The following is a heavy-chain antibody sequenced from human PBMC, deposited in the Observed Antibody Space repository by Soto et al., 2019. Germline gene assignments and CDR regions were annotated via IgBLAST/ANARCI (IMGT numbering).Heavy chain of an antibody. D-gene: IGHD3-10*01. CDR2: ISAYNGNT. CDR1: GYTFTSYG. V-gene: IGHV1-18*01. CDR3: ASWYYGSGSYYDSDY. Sequence: QVQLVQSGAEVKKPGASVEVSCKASGYTFTSYGFTWVRRAPGQGLEWMGWISAYNGNTNYAQKFQGRVTMTTDTSTSTAYIELRSLRSDDTAMYYCASWYYGSGSYYDSDYWGQGTLVTVSS. J-gene: IGHJ4*02.